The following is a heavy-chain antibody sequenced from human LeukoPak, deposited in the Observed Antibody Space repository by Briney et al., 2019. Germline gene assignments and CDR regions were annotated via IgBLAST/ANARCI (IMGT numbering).Heavy chain of an antibody. J-gene: IGHJ5*02. Sequence: PSETLSLTCTVSGGSISSYYWSWIRQPPGKGLEWIGYTYYSGSTNYNPSLKSRVTISVDTSKNQFSLKLSSVTAADTAVYYCAREAVGFLETWGQGTLVTVSS. D-gene: IGHD3-3*01. CDR1: GGSISSYY. CDR2: TYYSGST. V-gene: IGHV4-59*01. CDR3: AREAVGFLET.